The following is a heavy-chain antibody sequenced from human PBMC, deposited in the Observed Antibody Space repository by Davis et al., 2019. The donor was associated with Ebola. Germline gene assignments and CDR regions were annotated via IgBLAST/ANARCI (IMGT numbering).Heavy chain of an antibody. J-gene: IGHJ4*02. CDR1: RESFSDYH. D-gene: IGHD6-13*01. CDR3: ARVGSVDSSWESDY. Sequence: SETLSLTCAVYRESFSDYHWAWIRQSPGKGLEWIGEIGRDGDIRYNPSLKSRLTMSVDTSKNQFSLKLTSVTAADTAVYYCARVGSVDSSWESDYWGQGTLVTVSS. V-gene: IGHV4-34*10. CDR2: IGRDGDI.